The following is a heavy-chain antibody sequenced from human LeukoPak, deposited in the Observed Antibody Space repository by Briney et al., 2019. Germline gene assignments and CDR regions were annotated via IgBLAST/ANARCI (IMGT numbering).Heavy chain of an antibody. CDR2: ISGSGVTT. CDR3: AKDRVGATLYFDY. CDR1: GFTFSSYG. D-gene: IGHD1-26*01. Sequence: GGSLRLSCAASGFTFSSYGMSWVRQAPGKGLELVSAISGSGVTTYYAGSVKGRFTISRDNSKNTLYLQMNSLRAEDTAVYYCAKDRVGATLYFDYWGQGTLVTVSS. V-gene: IGHV3-23*01. J-gene: IGHJ4*02.